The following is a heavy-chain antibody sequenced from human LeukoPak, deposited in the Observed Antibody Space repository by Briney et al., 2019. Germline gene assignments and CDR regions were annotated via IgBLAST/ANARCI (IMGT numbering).Heavy chain of an antibody. CDR2: INPSGGST. D-gene: IGHD1-26*01. CDR1: GYTFTSYY. CDR3: TRESGSYHGNDY. J-gene: IGHJ4*02. Sequence: ASVKVSCKASGYTFTSYYMHWVRQAPGQGLEWMGIINPSGGSTSYAQKFQGRVTMTRDTSTSTAYMELSSLRSDDMAVYYCTRESGSYHGNDYWGQGTLVTVSS. V-gene: IGHV1-46*01.